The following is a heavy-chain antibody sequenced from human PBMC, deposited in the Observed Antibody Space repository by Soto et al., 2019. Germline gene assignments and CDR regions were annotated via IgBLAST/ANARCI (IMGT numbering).Heavy chain of an antibody. J-gene: IGHJ6*02. Sequence: ASVKVSCKASGYTFTSYYMHWVRQAPGQGLEWMGIINPSGGSTSYAQKFQGRVTMTRDTSTSTVYMELSSLRSEDTAVYYCARAGGITIFRVVPSYSLYYGIDVWG. CDR2: INPSGGST. CDR1: GYTFTSYY. D-gene: IGHD3-3*01. V-gene: IGHV1-46*01. CDR3: ARAGGITIFRVVPSYSLYYGIDV.